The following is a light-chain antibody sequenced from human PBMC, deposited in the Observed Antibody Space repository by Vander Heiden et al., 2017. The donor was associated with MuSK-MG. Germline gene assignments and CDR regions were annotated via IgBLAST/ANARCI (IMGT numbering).Light chain of an antibody. V-gene: IGLV2-23*02. CDR1: SSDVGSYNL. CDR2: EVK. J-gene: IGLJ3*02. Sequence: QSALTQSASVSGSPGQSITVSCTGTSSDVGSYNLVSGYQQHPGKVPKLMIYEVKKRPSGVSNRFSGAKAGNTAFLTISGLQAEDEADYYCCSYAGGSVVFGGGTKLTVL. CDR3: CSYAGGSVV.